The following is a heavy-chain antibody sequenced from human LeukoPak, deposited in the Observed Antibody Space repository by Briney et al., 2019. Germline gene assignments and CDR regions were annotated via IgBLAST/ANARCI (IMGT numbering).Heavy chain of an antibody. CDR1: GVSISSSNSY. CDR3: ARGDSSGWFYFDY. J-gene: IGHJ4*02. Sequence: SETLSLTCTVSGVSISSSNSYWGWIRQPPGKGLEWIGYIYYSGSTNYNPSLKSRVTISVDTSKNQFSLKLSSVTAADTAVYYCARGDSSGWFYFDYWGQGTLVTVSS. CDR2: IYYSGST. D-gene: IGHD6-19*01. V-gene: IGHV4-61*05.